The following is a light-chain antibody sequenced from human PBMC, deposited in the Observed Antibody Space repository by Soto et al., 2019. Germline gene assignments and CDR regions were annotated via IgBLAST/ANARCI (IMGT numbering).Light chain of an antibody. J-gene: IGKJ1*01. Sequence: DIVMTQSPDSLAVSLGKRATINCKSSQSVLYSSNNKNYLAWYQQKPGQPPKLLIYWASTRESGVPDRFSGSGSGTDFTLTISSLQAEDVAVYYCQQYYSTPNWTFGQGTKVEIK. CDR1: QSVLYSSNNKNY. CDR2: WAS. CDR3: QQYYSTPNWT. V-gene: IGKV4-1*01.